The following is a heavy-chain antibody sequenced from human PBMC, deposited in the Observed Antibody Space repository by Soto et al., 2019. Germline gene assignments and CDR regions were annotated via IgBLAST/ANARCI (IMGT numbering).Heavy chain of an antibody. CDR1: GGSISSYY. V-gene: IGHV4-59*01. Sequence: SETLSLTCTVSGGSISSYYWSWIRQPPGKGLEWIGYIYHSGSTNYSPSLKSRVTISLDTSKNQFSLKLTSVTAADTALYFCARGRSGSYPFDYWGLGTLVTVSS. CDR2: IYHSGST. D-gene: IGHD1-26*01. J-gene: IGHJ4*02. CDR3: ARGRSGSYPFDY.